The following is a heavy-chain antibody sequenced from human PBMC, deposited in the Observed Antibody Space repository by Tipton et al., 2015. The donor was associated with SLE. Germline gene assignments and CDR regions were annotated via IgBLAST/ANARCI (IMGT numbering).Heavy chain of an antibody. CDR2: IRSETDGGST. Sequence: SLRLSCAASGLTFRNAWMTWVRQVPGKGLEWVGRIRSETDGGSTAYAGSVSDRFTISRDDSKNTVFLEMNSLRAEDTAVYYCSADRAFLDWGYCVNVSCPIYWGRGTLVTVSS. CDR3: SADRAFLDWGYCVNVSCPIY. D-gene: IGHD2-8*01. V-gene: IGHV3-15*01. J-gene: IGHJ1*01. CDR1: GLTFRNAW.